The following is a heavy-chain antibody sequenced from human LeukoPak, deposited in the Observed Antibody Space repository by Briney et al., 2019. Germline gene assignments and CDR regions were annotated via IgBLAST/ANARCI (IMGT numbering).Heavy chain of an antibody. V-gene: IGHV3-11*04. CDR3: ARVVAVVVTGIFDV. D-gene: IGHD2-15*01. J-gene: IGHJ3*01. Sequence: VGSLRLSCAASGFTFSDYYMSWIRQAPGKGLEWVSYISSSGSTIYYADSVKGRFTISRDNAKNSLYLQMNSLRDEDTAMYYCARVVAVVVTGIFDVWGQGTMVAVSS. CDR1: GFTFSDYY. CDR2: ISSSGSTI.